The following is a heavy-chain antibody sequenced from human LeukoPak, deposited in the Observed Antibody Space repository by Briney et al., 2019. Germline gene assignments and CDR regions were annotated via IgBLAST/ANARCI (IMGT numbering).Heavy chain of an antibody. CDR2: VYAGDSDT. CDR3: ARQNRGGSHTTGYYFDY. J-gene: IGHJ4*02. Sequence: GESLKISCTSSPYSFTSHWIGWVRQKPGKGLEWVGLVYAGDSDTIYSPSFQGQVTMSADKSTSTVYLQWSGLKASDSATYFCARQNRGGSHTTGYYFDYWGLGTLVTVSS. V-gene: IGHV5-51*01. CDR1: PYSFTSHW. D-gene: IGHD1-26*01.